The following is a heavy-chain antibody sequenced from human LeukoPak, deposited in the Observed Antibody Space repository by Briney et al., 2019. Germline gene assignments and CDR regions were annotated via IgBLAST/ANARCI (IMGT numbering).Heavy chain of an antibody. CDR2: IYYSGST. D-gene: IGHD3-10*01. Sequence: SETLSLTCTVSGGSISSYYWSWIRQPPGKGLEWIGYIYYSGSTNYNPSLKSRVTISVDTSKNQFSLKLSSVTAADTAVYYCARLLHGSGSPWFDPWGQGTLVTVSS. CDR3: ARLLHGSGSPWFDP. CDR1: GGSISSYY. J-gene: IGHJ5*02. V-gene: IGHV4-59*01.